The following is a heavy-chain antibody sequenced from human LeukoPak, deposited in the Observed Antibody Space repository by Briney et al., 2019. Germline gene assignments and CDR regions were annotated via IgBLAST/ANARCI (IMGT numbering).Heavy chain of an antibody. CDR2: INPNSGGT. J-gene: IGHJ5*02. CDR1: GYTFTGYY. CDR3: ARDMARFGEYIPRFVEENWFDP. V-gene: IGHV1-2*02. Sequence: GASVKVSCKASGYTFTGYYMHWVRQAPGQGLEWMGWINPNSGGTNYAQKFQGRVTMTRDTSISTAYMELRSLRSDDTAVYYCARDMARFGEYIPRFVEENWFDPWGQGTLVTVSS. D-gene: IGHD3-10*01.